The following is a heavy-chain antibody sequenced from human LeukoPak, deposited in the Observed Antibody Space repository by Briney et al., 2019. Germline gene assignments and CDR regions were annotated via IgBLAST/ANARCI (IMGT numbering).Heavy chain of an antibody. CDR3: ARTNYGDYNWFDP. Sequence: SETLSLTCKVSGGSVSSDGYYWSWIRQPPGQGLEWIGYVHNSRRTKYNASLKSRLTISIDTSKNQFSLEVTSVTAADTAVYYCARTNYGDYNWFDPWGQGTLVTVSS. V-gene: IGHV4-61*08. CDR2: VHNSRRT. CDR1: GGSVSSDGYY. J-gene: IGHJ5*02. D-gene: IGHD4-17*01.